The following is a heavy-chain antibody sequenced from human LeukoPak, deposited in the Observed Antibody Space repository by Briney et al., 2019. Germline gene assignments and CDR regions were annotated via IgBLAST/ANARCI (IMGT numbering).Heavy chain of an antibody. Sequence: SETLSLTRTVSGYSISSGYYWGWIRQPPGKGLEWIGSIYHSGSTYYNPSLKSRVTISVDTSKNQFSLKLSSVTAADTAVYYCARFDIWGQGTMVTVSS. V-gene: IGHV4-38-2*02. CDR1: GYSISSGYY. J-gene: IGHJ3*02. CDR2: IYHSGST. CDR3: ARFDI.